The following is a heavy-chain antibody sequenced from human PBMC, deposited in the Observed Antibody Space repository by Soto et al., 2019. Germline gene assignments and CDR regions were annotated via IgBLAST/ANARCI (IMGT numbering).Heavy chain of an antibody. D-gene: IGHD5-18*01. CDR1: GFTFSSYW. Sequence: GGSLRLSCAASGFTFSSYWMSWVRQAPGKGLEWVANIKQDGSEKYSADSVKGRFTISRDISKNTLYLQMNSLRAEDTAVYYCARDPSYGYLDYWGQGTLVTVSS. CDR2: IKQDGSEK. CDR3: ARDPSYGYLDY. V-gene: IGHV3-7*03. J-gene: IGHJ4*02.